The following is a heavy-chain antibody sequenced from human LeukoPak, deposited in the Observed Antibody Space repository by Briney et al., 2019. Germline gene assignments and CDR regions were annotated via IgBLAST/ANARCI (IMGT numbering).Heavy chain of an antibody. CDR2: ISGSGHST. CDR1: GFTFSRYA. V-gene: IGHV3-23*01. CDR3: AKEWELLGTFDS. D-gene: IGHD1-26*01. J-gene: IGHJ4*02. Sequence: PGGSLRLSCAASGFTFSRYAMAWVRQAPGKGLEWVSTISGSGHSTYYADSVKGRFTIFRDNSKNTLYLQMNSLRAEDTAVYCCAKEWELLGTFDSWGQGTLVTVSS.